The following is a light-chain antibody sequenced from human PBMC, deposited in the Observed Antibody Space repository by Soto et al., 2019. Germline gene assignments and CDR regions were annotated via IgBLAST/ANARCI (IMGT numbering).Light chain of an antibody. J-gene: IGKJ1*01. CDR1: QSVSSN. CDR3: QQYNNWPRGT. Sequence: EIVMTQSPATLSVCPGERATLSCRASQSVSSNLAWYQQKPGQAPRLLIYGASTRATGIPARFSGSGSGTEFTLTISSLQSEDFADYYCQQYNNWPRGTFGQGTKVEIK. CDR2: GAS. V-gene: IGKV3-15*01.